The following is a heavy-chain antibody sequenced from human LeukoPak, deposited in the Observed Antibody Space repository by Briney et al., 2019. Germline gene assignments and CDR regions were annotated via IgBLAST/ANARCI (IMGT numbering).Heavy chain of an antibody. CDR3: ANYCSSSSCHIRRAFDI. CDR2: IYYSGNT. D-gene: IGHD2-2*02. J-gene: IGHJ3*02. CDR1: GGSFSGYY. Sequence: SETLSLTCAVYGGSFSGYYWSWIRQPPGKGLEWIGTIYYSGNTYYSPSLKSRVAISVDTSKNQFSLKLSSVTAADTAVYYCANYCSSSSCHIRRAFDIWGQGTMVTVSS. V-gene: IGHV4-34*01.